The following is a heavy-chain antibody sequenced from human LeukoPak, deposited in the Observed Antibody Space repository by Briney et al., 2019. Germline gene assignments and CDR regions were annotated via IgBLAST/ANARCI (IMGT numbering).Heavy chain of an antibody. Sequence: GGSLRLSCAASEFTFSIYSMSWVRQAPGQGLEWLANIRKDGSEDYYVDSVKGRFTISRDNAGTSLYLQRNGLTGEDTAGYYCARGVDTSFDMWGGGTMVTVSS. D-gene: IGHD3-3*01. CDR1: EFTFSIYS. J-gene: IGHJ3*02. CDR2: IRKDGSED. CDR3: ARGVDTSFDM. V-gene: IGHV3-7*05.